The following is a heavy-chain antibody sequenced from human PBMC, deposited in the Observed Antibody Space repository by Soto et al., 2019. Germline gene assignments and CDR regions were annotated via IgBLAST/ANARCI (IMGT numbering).Heavy chain of an antibody. J-gene: IGHJ5*02. Sequence: PSETLSLTCAVYGGSFSGYYWSWIRQPPGKGLEWIGEINHSGSTNYNPSLKSRVTISVDTSKNQFSLKLSSVTAADTAVYYCARGRGYDFWSGYRNPPNKRPFNWFDPWGQGTLVTVSS. CDR3: ARGRGYDFWSGYRNPPNKRPFNWFDP. D-gene: IGHD3-3*01. V-gene: IGHV4-34*01. CDR2: INHSGST. CDR1: GGSFSGYY.